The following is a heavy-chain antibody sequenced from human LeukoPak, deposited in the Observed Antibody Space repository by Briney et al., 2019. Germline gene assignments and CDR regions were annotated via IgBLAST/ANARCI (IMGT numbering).Heavy chain of an antibody. V-gene: IGHV3-23*01. CDR3: ARDPWGIGPAFDY. CDR2: ITSSGDST. D-gene: IGHD1-26*01. J-gene: IGHJ4*02. CDR1: GFTFSNYA. Sequence: GGSLRLSCAASGFTFSNYAMGWVRQAPGKGLEGVSSITSSGDSTFYADSVKGRFTISRDTSKNTLSLQMNSLRDDDTAVYHCARDPWGIGPAFDYWGRGTLVTVSS.